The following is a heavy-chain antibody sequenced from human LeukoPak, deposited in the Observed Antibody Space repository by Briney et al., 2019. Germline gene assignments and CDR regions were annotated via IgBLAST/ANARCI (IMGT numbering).Heavy chain of an antibody. CDR3: AKPSSGYTSFHI. V-gene: IGHV3-30-3*02. CDR2: ISYDGSNK. D-gene: IGHD3-22*01. Sequence: GGSLRLSCAASGFTFSSYAMHWVRQARGKGLEWVAVISYDGSNKYYADSVKGRFSISRDNSKNTLYLQMNSLRAEDTAVYYCAKPSSGYTSFHIWGQGTMVTVSS. J-gene: IGHJ3*02. CDR1: GFTFSSYA.